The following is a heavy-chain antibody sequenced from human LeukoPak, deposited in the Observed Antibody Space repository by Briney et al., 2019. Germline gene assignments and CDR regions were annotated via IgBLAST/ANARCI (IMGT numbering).Heavy chain of an antibody. CDR2: IKSKADGETT. V-gene: IGHV3-15*01. CDR1: RVTFSNAW. D-gene: IGHD4/OR15-4a*01. J-gene: IGHJ4*02. CDR3: AIDEPNYAPYDFDY. Sequence: PGGSLRLSCAASRVTFSNAWMNWVRQAPGKGLEWVGRIKSKADGETTDYAAPVKGRFTISRDDSNNMVYLQMNSLKIEDTAVYYCAIDEPNYAPYDFDYWGQGTLVTVSS.